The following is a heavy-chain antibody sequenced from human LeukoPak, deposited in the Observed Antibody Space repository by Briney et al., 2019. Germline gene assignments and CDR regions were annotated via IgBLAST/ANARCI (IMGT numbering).Heavy chain of an antibody. CDR3: TTFYTRLTDY. CDR1: GITFNTYW. D-gene: IGHD2/OR15-2a*01. CDR2: INQEGAEK. V-gene: IGHV3-7*05. Sequence: PGESLRLSCAASGITFNTYWISWVRQAPGKGLEWLATINQEGAEKYYVNSVKGRFTISRDNAKNSLFLQMNSLRAEDTAVYSSTTFYTRLTDYWGQGTLVSVSS. J-gene: IGHJ4*02.